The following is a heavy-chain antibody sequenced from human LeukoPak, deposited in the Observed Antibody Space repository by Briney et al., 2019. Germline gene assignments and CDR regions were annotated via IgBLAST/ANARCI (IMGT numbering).Heavy chain of an antibody. J-gene: IGHJ4*02. CDR3: AKTIIPREMATTNLDY. V-gene: IGHV3-30*07. Sequence: GGSLRLSCAASGFTFSSYAMHWVRQAPGKGLEWVAVISYDGSNKYYADSVKGRFTISRDNSKNTLYLQMNSLRAEDTAVYYCAKTIIPREMATTNLDYWGQGTLVAVSS. D-gene: IGHD5-24*01. CDR1: GFTFSSYA. CDR2: ISYDGSNK.